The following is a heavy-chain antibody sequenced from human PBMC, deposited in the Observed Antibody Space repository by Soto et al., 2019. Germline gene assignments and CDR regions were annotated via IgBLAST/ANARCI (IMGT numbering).Heavy chain of an antibody. D-gene: IGHD5-18*01. CDR3: ATLNSYGSDY. CDR2: IDSDGSST. CDR1: GFTFSSYW. J-gene: IGHJ4*02. Sequence: PGGSLRLSCAVSGFTFSSYWMHWVRQAPGKGLVWVSRIDSDGSSTNYADSVKGRFTISRDNAKNTLYLQMNSLRAEDTAVNYCATLNSYGSDYWGQGTLVTVSS. V-gene: IGHV3-74*01.